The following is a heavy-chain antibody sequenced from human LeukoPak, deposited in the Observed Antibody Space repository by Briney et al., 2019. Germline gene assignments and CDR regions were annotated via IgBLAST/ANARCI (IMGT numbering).Heavy chain of an antibody. CDR2: ISITGGTT. D-gene: IGHD6-19*01. J-gene: IGHJ4*02. CDR1: GFTFSSYA. Sequence: PGGSLRLSCAASGFTFSSYAMSWVRQAPGKGLEWVSVISITGGTTYYADSVKGRFTISRDNAKNSLYLQMNSLRAEDTALYYCAKDDSGYSSGWFDYWGQGTLVTVSS. CDR3: AKDDSGYSSGWFDY. V-gene: IGHV3-23*01.